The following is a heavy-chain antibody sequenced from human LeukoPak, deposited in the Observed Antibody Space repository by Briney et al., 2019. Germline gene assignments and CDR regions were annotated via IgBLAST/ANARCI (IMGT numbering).Heavy chain of an antibody. D-gene: IGHD3-22*01. CDR1: GYSFAGYG. J-gene: IGHJ4*02. CDR3: ASNTGSDSSGYAY. Sequence: ASVKVSCKASGYSFAGYGISWVRQAPGQGLEWIGWISTYSGNTNYAHNLQGRITVTTETSTSTAYMELRSLRSDDTAVYYCASNTGSDSSGYAYWGQGTLVTVSS. V-gene: IGHV1-18*01. CDR2: ISTYSGNT.